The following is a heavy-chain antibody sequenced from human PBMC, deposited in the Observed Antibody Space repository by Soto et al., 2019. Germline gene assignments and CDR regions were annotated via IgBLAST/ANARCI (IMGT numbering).Heavy chain of an antibody. CDR3: AGDGEPDAVWTFDS. CDR2: SYSTGGT. CDR1: GVTLGKYT. V-gene: IGHV3-23*01. Sequence: PGGSLRLSCAASGVTLGKYTMGWVRQAPGKGLEWVAESYSTGGTEYADSVKGRFTISRDNSKNTLFLQMNSLGVEDTALYYCAGDGEPDAVWTFDSWGKGTLDTV. J-gene: IGHJ4*02. D-gene: IGHD3-16*01.